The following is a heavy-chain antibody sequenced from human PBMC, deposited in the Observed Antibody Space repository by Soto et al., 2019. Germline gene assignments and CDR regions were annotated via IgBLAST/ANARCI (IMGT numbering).Heavy chain of an antibody. D-gene: IGHD5-18*01. CDR2: ISYDGSNK. Sequence: PGGSLRLSCAASGFTFSSYAMHWVRQAPGKGLEWVAVISYDGSNKYYADSVKGRFTISRDNSKNTLYLQMNSLRAEDTAVYYCARDPGGYSYGYLFDYWGQGTLVTVSS. V-gene: IGHV3-30-3*01. CDR3: ARDPGGYSYGYLFDY. J-gene: IGHJ4*02. CDR1: GFTFSSYA.